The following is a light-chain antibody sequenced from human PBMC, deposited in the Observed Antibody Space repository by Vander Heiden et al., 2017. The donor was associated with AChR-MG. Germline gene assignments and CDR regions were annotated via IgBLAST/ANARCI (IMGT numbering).Light chain of an antibody. V-gene: IGKV1-27*01. CDR3: QNYNSAPPGFT. CDR2: AAT. J-gene: IGKJ3*01. Sequence: DMQMTQSPSPLSTSVGDRVTITCRASQGISNYLAWYQQKPGKVPKLRIYAATTLQSGVPSRFSGSGSGTDFTLTISSLQPEDAATYYCQNYNSAPPGFTFGPGTKVDI. CDR1: QGISNY.